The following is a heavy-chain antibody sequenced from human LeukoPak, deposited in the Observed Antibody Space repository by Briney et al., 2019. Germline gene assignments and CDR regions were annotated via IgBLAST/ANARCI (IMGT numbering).Heavy chain of an antibody. CDR1: GGSISSGDYY. V-gene: IGHV4-30-4*01. D-gene: IGHD3-16*02. J-gene: IGHJ4*02. Sequence: SQTLSLTCTVSGGSISSGDYYWSWIRQPPGKGLEWIGYIYYSGSTYYNPSLKSRVTISVDTSKNQFSLKLSSVTAADTAVYYCARVAYVWGSYRYVAPFDYWGQGTPVTVSS. CDR2: IYYSGST. CDR3: ARVAYVWGSYRYVAPFDY.